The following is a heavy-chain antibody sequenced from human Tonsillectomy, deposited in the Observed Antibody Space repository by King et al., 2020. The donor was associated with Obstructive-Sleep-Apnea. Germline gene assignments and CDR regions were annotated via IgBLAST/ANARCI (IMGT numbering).Heavy chain of an antibody. D-gene: IGHD6-19*01. CDR3: AKEGSGWLEYFQH. Sequence: VQLVESGGGVVQPGRSLRLSCAASGFTFSSYGMHWVRQAPGKGLEWVAFIRYDGSNKYYADSVKGRFTISRDNSKNTLYLQMNSLRAADTAVYYCAKEGSGWLEYFQHWGQGTLVTVSS. V-gene: IGHV3-30*02. CDR2: IRYDGSNK. J-gene: IGHJ1*01. CDR1: GFTFSSYG.